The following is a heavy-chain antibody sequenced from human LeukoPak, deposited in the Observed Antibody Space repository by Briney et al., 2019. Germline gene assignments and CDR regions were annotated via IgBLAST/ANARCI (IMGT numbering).Heavy chain of an antibody. V-gene: IGHV3-15*01. Sequence: PGGSLRLSCAASGFTFSNAWMSWVRQAPGKRLEWVGRINSKTDGGTTDYAAPVKGRFTISRDDSKNTLYLQMNSLKTEDTAVYYCTTDVDYYDSSGYYPIDYWGQGTLVTVSS. D-gene: IGHD3-22*01. CDR3: TTDVDYYDSSGYYPIDY. CDR2: INSKTDGGTT. J-gene: IGHJ4*02. CDR1: GFTFSNAW.